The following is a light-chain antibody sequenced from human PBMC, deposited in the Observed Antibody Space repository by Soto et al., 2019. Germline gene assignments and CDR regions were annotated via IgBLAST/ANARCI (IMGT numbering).Light chain of an antibody. Sequence: DIQMTQSPSSLSASVGDRVTITCRASQSISTYLNWYQQKPGKAPKVLMYAASSLQSGVPSRFSGSGSGTDFTLTISSLQPADFATYFCQQSSSVPYTFGQGTKLEI. J-gene: IGKJ2*01. CDR2: AAS. CDR3: QQSSSVPYT. V-gene: IGKV1-39*01. CDR1: QSISTY.